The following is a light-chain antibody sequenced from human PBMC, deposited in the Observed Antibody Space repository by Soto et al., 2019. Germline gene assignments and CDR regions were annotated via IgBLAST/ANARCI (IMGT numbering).Light chain of an antibody. Sequence: DIQMTQSPSTLSASVGDRVTSTFRDSQSISSYLNWYQQKPGKAPKVLIYDASSLQSGVPSRFSGSGSGTDFTLTISSLQPEDFATYYCQQSYTTPPWTFGQGTKVDIK. J-gene: IGKJ1*01. V-gene: IGKV1-39*01. CDR1: QSISSY. CDR2: DAS. CDR3: QQSYTTPPWT.